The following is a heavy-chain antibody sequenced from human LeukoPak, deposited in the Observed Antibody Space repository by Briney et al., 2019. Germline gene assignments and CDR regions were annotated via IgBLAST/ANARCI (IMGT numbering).Heavy chain of an antibody. CDR2: ISISSSYI. CDR3: AKDSCSSTSCYLFDY. V-gene: IGHV3-21*01. D-gene: IGHD2-2*01. Sequence: GGSLRLSCAASGFTFSRYSMNWVRQAPGKGLEWVSSISISSSYIYYADSVKGRFTISRDNSKNTLYLQMNSLRAEDTAVYYCAKDSCSSTSCYLFDYWGQGTLVTVSS. J-gene: IGHJ4*02. CDR1: GFTFSRYS.